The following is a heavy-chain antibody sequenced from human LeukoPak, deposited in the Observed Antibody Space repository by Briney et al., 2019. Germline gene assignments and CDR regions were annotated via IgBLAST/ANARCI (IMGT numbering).Heavy chain of an antibody. J-gene: IGHJ5*01. CDR2: IRSNGRDT. Sequence: GGSLRLSCAASGFTFSEYSMSWVRQAPGKGLEWVSNIRSNGRDTYYADSVKGRFTISRDYSKNTLYLEMNILRAEDTAVYYCAKGRYTTCFDPWGQGTLVTVSS. V-gene: IGHV3-23*01. CDR3: AKGRYTTCFDP. D-gene: IGHD2-2*02. CDR1: GFTFSEYS.